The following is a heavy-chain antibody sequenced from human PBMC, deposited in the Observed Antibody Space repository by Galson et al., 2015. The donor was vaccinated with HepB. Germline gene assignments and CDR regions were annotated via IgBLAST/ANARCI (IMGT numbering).Heavy chain of an antibody. D-gene: IGHD6-13*01. V-gene: IGHV3-53*01. J-gene: IGHJ4*02. CDR3: ARDAGKDAYYFDY. CDR1: GFTVSSNY. CDR2: IYSGGST. Sequence: SLRLSCAASGFTVSSNYMSWVRQAPGKGLEWVSVIYSGGSTYYADSVKGRFTISRDNSKNTLYLQMNSLRAEDTAVYYCARDAGKDAYYFDYWGQGTLVTVSS.